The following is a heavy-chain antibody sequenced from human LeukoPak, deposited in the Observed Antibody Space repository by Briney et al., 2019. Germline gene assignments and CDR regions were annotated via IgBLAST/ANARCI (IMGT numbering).Heavy chain of an antibody. CDR1: GYTFTSYG. J-gene: IGHJ4*02. Sequence: ASVKVSCKASGYTFTSYGISWVRQAPGQGLEWMGWISAYNGNTNYAQKFQGRVTMTEDTSTDTAYMELSSLRSEDTAVYYCATGALGYCSSTSCYTDDYWGQGTLVTVSS. D-gene: IGHD2-2*02. CDR2: ISAYNGNT. CDR3: ATGALGYCSSTSCYTDDY. V-gene: IGHV1-18*01.